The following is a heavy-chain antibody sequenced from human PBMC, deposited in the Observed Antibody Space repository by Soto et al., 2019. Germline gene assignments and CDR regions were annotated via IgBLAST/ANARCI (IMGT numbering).Heavy chain of an antibody. J-gene: IGHJ6*02. V-gene: IGHV3-11*01. CDR2: ISSSGSTI. Sequence: PGGSLRLSCAASGFTFSDYYMSWIRQAPGKGLEWVSYISSSGSTIYYADSVKGRFTISRDNAKNSLYLQMNSLRAEDTAVYYCARERARRVFGVYYYYYGMDVWGQGTTVTAP. CDR3: ARERARRVFGVYYYYYGMDV. D-gene: IGHD3-3*01. CDR1: GFTFSDYY.